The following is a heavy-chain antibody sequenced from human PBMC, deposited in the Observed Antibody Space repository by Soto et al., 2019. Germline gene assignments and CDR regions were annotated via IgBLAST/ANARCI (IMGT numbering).Heavy chain of an antibody. J-gene: IGHJ6*02. V-gene: IGHV3-30*18. Sequence: PGGSLSLSWAASGFTFSSYGVHWVRQDPGKGLEWVAVISYDGSNKYYADSVKGRFTISRDNSKNTLYLQMNSLRAEDTAVYYCAKDPGIAAAGRDYYYYYGMDVWGQGTTVTVSS. CDR2: ISYDGSNK. CDR3: AKDPGIAAAGRDYYYYYGMDV. CDR1: GFTFSSYG. D-gene: IGHD6-13*01.